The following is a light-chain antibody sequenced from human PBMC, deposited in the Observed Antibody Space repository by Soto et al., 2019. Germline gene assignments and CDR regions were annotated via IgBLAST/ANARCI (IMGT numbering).Light chain of an antibody. CDR2: EVS. Sequence: QSALTQPASVSGSPGQSITISCTGTSSAFASYNLVSWYQQHPGKDPKLIISEVSKRPSGVSTRFSASKSGNTASLTISGLQAEDEADYYCCSYAGGGRGPRVFGSGTKVTVL. V-gene: IGLV2-23*02. J-gene: IGLJ1*01. CDR1: SSAFASYNL. CDR3: CSYAGGGRGPRV.